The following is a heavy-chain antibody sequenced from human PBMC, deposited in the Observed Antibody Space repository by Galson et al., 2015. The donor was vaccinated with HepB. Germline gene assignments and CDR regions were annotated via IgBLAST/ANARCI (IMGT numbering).Heavy chain of an antibody. D-gene: IGHD2-2*01. CDR3: ARGYCSSTSCYYYMDV. CDR1: GYTFTSYG. J-gene: IGHJ6*03. Sequence: SVKVSCKASGYTFTSYGVGWVRQAPGQGLEWMGWISAYNAHTNYAQKLQGRVTMTTDTSTSTAYMELGSLRSDDTAVYYCARGYCSSTSCYYYMDVWGKGTTVTVSS. CDR2: ISAYNAHT. V-gene: IGHV1-18*01.